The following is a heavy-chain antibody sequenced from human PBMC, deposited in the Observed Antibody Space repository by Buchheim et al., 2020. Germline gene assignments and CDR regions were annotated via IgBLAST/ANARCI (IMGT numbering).Heavy chain of an antibody. V-gene: IGHV3-23*01. CDR1: GFTFSSYA. D-gene: IGHD6-19*01. J-gene: IGHJ3*02. CDR2: ISGSGAST. Sequence: EVQLLESGGGFVQPGGSLRLSCAASGFTFSSYAMSWVRQAPGKGLKWLSVISGSGASTYYANSVKGRFTISRDNSKTTTYLQMNSLRAEDTAVYYCAKDVKYSSGLDAFDIWGQGT. CDR3: AKDVKYSSGLDAFDI.